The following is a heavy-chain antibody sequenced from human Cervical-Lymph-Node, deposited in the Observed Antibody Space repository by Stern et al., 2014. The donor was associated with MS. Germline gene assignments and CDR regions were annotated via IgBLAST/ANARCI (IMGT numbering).Heavy chain of an antibody. Sequence: EVQLEESGGGVIQPGGALRLSCTASGLTVSRDYMTWVRQAPGKVLEWVSLITNVGSTFYTDSVKGRFTISRDDSKNTVYLHMTSLRAEDTAMYYCARDTSSPERSDWWGQGTLVTVSS. CDR1: GLTVSRDY. CDR2: ITNVGST. D-gene: IGHD1-1*01. J-gene: IGHJ4*02. V-gene: IGHV3-53*01. CDR3: ARDTSSPERSDW.